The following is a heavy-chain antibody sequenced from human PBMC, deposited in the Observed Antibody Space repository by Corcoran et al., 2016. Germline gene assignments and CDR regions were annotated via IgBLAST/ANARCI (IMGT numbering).Heavy chain of an antibody. Sequence: EVQLVESGGGLVQPGGSLILSCLASGFSFSSYWMSWVRHVPGKGLQWVANINRDGSGKYYVDSVQGRFTISRDSANNLLYLQMSFLRAEDTAGYYGARDPEGGAVDVWGQGTTVTVSS. D-gene: IGHD3-16*01. V-gene: IGHV3-7*03. J-gene: IGHJ3*01. CDR1: GFSFSSYW. CDR3: ARDPEGGAVDV. CDR2: INRDGSGK.